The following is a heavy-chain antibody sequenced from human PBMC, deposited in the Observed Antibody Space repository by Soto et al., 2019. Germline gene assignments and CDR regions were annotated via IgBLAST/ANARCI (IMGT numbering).Heavy chain of an antibody. J-gene: IGHJ6*03. CDR2: INSDGSST. V-gene: IGHV3-74*01. Sequence: GGSLRLSCAASGFTFSSYWMHWVRQAPGKGLVWVSRINSDGSSTSYADSVKGRFTISRDNSKNTLYLQMGSLRAEDMAVYYCARVVRYCTNGVCYRDSGYYYYMDVWGKGTTVTVSS. D-gene: IGHD2-8*01. CDR1: GFTFSSYW. CDR3: ARVVRYCTNGVCYRDSGYYYYMDV.